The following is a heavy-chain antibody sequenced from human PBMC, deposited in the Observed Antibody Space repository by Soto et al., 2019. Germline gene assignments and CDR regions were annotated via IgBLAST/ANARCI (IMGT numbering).Heavy chain of an antibody. CDR1: GYTFTSYA. CDR3: ARRRIAAAGTPLDY. D-gene: IGHD6-13*01. Sequence: ASVKVSCKASGYTFTSYAMHWVRQAPGQRLEWMGWINAGNGNTKYSQKFQGRVTITRDTSASTAYMELSSLRSEDTAVYYCARRRIAAAGTPLDYWGQGTLVTVSS. J-gene: IGHJ4*02. V-gene: IGHV1-3*01. CDR2: INAGNGNT.